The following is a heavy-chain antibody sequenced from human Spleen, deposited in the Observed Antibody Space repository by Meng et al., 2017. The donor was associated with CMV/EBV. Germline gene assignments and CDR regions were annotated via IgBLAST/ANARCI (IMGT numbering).Heavy chain of an antibody. CDR1: EFTVSRYY. CDR2: IYPGGRT. Sequence: GESLKISCAASEFTVSRYYMSWVRQAPGKGLEWVSVIYPGGRTYYADSVKDRFSTSRDNSKNTLYLQMNSLRVEDTAVYYCAKPGGQDKFPRITMIVYYYYGMDVWGQGITVTVSS. J-gene: IGHJ6*02. V-gene: IGHV3-53*01. CDR3: AKPGGQDKFPRITMIVYYYYGMDV. D-gene: IGHD3-22*01.